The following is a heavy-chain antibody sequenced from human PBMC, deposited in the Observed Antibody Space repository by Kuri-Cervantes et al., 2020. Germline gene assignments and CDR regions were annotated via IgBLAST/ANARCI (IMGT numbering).Heavy chain of an antibody. V-gene: IGHV3-30*03. Sequence: GGSLRLSCAASGFTFSSYGMHWVRQAPGKGLEWVAVISYDGSNKYYADSVKGRFTISRDNSKNTLYLQMNSLRAEDTAVYYCARDGDSSGYWPYYYYGMDVWGQGTTVTVSS. J-gene: IGHJ6*02. CDR1: GFTFSSYG. CDR3: ARDGDSSGYWPYYYYGMDV. D-gene: IGHD3-22*01. CDR2: ISYDGSNK.